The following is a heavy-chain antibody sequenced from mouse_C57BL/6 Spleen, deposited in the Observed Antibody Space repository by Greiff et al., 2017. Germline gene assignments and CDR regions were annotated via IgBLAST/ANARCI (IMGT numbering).Heavy chain of an antibody. V-gene: IGHV1-52*01. CDR2: IDPSDSET. D-gene: IGHD2-5*01. Sequence: VQLQQPGAELVRPGSSVKLSCKASGYTFTSYWMHWVKQRPIQGLEWIGNIDPSDSETHYNQKFKDKATLTVDKSSSTAYMQLSSLTSEDSAVXYGANAYYSKEAWFAYWGQGTLVTVSA. J-gene: IGHJ3*01. CDR1: GYTFTSYW. CDR3: ANAYYSKEAWFAY.